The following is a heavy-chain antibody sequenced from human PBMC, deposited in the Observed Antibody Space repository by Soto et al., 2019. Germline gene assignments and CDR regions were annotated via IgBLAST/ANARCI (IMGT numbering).Heavy chain of an antibody. V-gene: IGHV4-59*08. CDR2: IYYSGST. CDR1: GGSINIYY. Sequence: PSETLSLTCTVSGGSINIYYWSWLRQPPGKGLEWIGYIYYSGSTNYNPSLKSRVTMSVDTSKNQFSLKLSSVTAADTAVYYCASTISLVRGVPHEIDYWGQGALVTVS. J-gene: IGHJ4*02. D-gene: IGHD3-10*01. CDR3: ASTISLVRGVPHEIDY.